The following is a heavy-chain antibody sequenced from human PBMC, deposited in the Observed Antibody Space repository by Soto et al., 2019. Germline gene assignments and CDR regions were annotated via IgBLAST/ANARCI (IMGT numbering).Heavy chain of an antibody. CDR2: IDPSGGAT. CDR1: GYTFTSHY. D-gene: IGHD6-19*01. J-gene: IGHJ4*02. Sequence: ASVKVSCKASGYTFTSHYMHWVRQAPGQGLEWMGMIDPSGGATTYAQKFQGRVTITRDTSTTTVYMELSSLRPEDTAVYSCSRGLWQWLFDYWGQ. CDR3: SRGLWQWLFDY. V-gene: IGHV1-46*03.